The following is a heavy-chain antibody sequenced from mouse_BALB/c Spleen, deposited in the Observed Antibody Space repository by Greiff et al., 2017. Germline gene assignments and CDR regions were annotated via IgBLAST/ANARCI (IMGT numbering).Heavy chain of an antibody. V-gene: IGHV3-6*02. D-gene: IGHD1-1*01. CDR2: ISYDGSN. Sequence: EVKLVESGPGLVKPSQSLSLTCSVTGYSITSGYYWNWIRQFPGNKLEWMGYISYDGSNNYNPSLKNRISITRDTSKNQFFLKLNSVTTEDTATYYCARDPHYGSSYWYFDVWGAGTTVTVSS. CDR1: GYSITSGYY. CDR3: ARDPHYGSSYWYFDV. J-gene: IGHJ1*01.